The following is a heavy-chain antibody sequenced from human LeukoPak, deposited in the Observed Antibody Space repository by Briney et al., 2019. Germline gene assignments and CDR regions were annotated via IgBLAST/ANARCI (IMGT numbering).Heavy chain of an antibody. CDR2: IYYSGST. J-gene: IGHJ5*02. CDR1: GGSINSYY. Sequence: PSETLSLTCTVSGGSINSYYWSWIRQPPGKGLEWIGYIYYSGSTNYNPSLKSRVTISVDTSNNKFSLKLSSVTAADTAVYYCARWTGYYGSGSPGGFDPWGQGTLVTVSS. D-gene: IGHD3-10*01. V-gene: IGHV4-59*08. CDR3: ARWTGYYGSGSPGGFDP.